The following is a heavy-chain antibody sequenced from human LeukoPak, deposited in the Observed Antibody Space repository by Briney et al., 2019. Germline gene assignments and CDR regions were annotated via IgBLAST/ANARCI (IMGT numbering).Heavy chain of an antibody. D-gene: IGHD5-18*01. CDR3: ARAVVGYSYGYFDY. CDR2: IYYSGST. Sequence: SETLSLTCTVSGGSISSYYWSWIRQSPGKGLEWIRYIYYSGSTNYNPSLKSRVTISVDTSKNQFSLKLSSVTAADTAVYYCARAVVGYSYGYFDYWGQGTLVTVSS. J-gene: IGHJ4*02. V-gene: IGHV4-59*01. CDR1: GGSISSYY.